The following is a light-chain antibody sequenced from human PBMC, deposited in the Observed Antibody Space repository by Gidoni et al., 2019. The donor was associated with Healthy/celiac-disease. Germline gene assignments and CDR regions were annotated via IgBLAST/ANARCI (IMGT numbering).Light chain of an antibody. CDR3: QQYNSYSIT. Sequence: RVTITCRASQSISSWLAWYQQKPGKAPKLLIYKASSLESGVPSRFSGSGSGTEFTLTISSLQPDDFATYYCQQYNSYSITFGQGTRLEIK. J-gene: IGKJ5*01. CDR2: KAS. V-gene: IGKV1-5*03. CDR1: QSISSW.